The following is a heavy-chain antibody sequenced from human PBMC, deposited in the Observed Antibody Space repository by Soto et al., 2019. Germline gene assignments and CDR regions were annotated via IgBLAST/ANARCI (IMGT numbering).Heavy chain of an antibody. V-gene: IGHV3-23*01. CDR2: ISGSGGST. Sequence: GGSLRLSCAASGFTFSSYAMSWVRQAPGKGLEWVSAISGSGGSTYYADSVKGRFTISRDNSKNTLYLQMNSLRAEDTAVYYCANFYCSGGSCYSGRSYYFDYWGQGTLVTVSS. CDR3: ANFYCSGGSCYSGRSYYFDY. J-gene: IGHJ4*02. D-gene: IGHD2-15*01. CDR1: GFTFSSYA.